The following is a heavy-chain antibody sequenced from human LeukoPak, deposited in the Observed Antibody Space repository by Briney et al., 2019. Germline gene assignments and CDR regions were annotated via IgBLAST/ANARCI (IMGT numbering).Heavy chain of an antibody. V-gene: IGHV1-18*01. J-gene: IGHJ3*02. CDR2: ISIRNGDI. Sequence: ASVKVSCMPPVATPTGLGIGWVRQAPGHGLEWMGWISIRNGDIKSSQKFQGRVSMTTDTSTGTAYMELRSLRTNDTAVDYCARETPTWAAGGTLDIWGQGTMVTVSS. CDR3: ARETPTWAAGGTLDI. D-gene: IGHD1-26*01. CDR1: VATPTGLG.